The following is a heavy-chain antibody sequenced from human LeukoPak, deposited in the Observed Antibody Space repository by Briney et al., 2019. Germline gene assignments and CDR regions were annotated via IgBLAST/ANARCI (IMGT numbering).Heavy chain of an antibody. J-gene: IGHJ4*02. V-gene: IGHV3-30*18. CDR3: AKGLYGDYNDYPNY. CDR2: ISYDGSNK. D-gene: IGHD4-17*01. CDR1: GFTFSSYG. Sequence: VGSLRLSCAASGFTFSSYGMHWVRQAPGKGLEWVAVISYDGSNKYYADSVKGRFTISRDNSKNTLYLQMNSLRPEDAALYYCAKGLYGDYNDYPNYWGQGTLDTVSS.